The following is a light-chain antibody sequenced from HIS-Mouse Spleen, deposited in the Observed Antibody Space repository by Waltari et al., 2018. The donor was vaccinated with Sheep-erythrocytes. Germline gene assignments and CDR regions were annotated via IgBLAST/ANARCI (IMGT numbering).Light chain of an antibody. J-gene: IGLJ2*01. CDR2: QDS. V-gene: IGLV3-1*01. CDR1: QCGDQC. CDR3: QAWDSSTAV. Sequence: SYELTQPPSVSVSPGQTASITCYGHQCGDQCAYWYQQKPGQSPVLVIYQDSKRPSGIPERFSGSNSGNTATLTISGTQAMDEADYYCQAWDSSTAVFGGGTKLTVL.